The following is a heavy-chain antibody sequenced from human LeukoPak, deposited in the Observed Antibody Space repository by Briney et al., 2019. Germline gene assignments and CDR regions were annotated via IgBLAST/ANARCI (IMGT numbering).Heavy chain of an antibody. CDR1: GGTFSSYA. J-gene: IGHJ4*02. CDR3: ARDAHGDYLDHFDY. CDR2: IIPIFGTA. Sequence: ASVKVSCKASGGTFSSYAISWVRQAPGQGLEWMGGIIPIFGTANYAQKFQGRVTITADESTSTAYMELSSLRSEDTAVYYCARDAHGDYLDHFDYWGQGTLVTVSS. D-gene: IGHD4-17*01. V-gene: IGHV1-69*01.